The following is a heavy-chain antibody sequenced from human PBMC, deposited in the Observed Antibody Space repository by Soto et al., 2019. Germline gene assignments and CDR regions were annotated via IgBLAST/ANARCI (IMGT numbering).Heavy chain of an antibody. V-gene: IGHV4-39*01. CDR3: ARHQGAGYSSNPPRSNWFDP. Sequence: PSETLSLTCTVSGGSISSSSYYWGWIRQPPGKGLEWIGSIYYSGSTYYNPSLKSRVTLSVDTSKNQFSLKLSTVTAADTAVYYCARHQGAGYSSNPPRSNWFDPWGQGTLVTVSS. CDR1: GGSISSSSYY. CDR2: IYYSGST. D-gene: IGHD6-13*01. J-gene: IGHJ5*02.